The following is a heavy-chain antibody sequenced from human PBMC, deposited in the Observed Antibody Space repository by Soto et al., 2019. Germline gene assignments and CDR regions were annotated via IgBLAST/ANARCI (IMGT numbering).Heavy chain of an antibody. D-gene: IGHD2-21*02. CDR3: ARRYCASDNCPLFYYFVDL. Sequence: VQLVQSGAEVKKTGSSVKVSCKASGGTFNKFAFSWARQAPGQGFEWMGGIIPVFRSANYAQRFRGRITITADEYTSTVYLYLNDLRSDDTAVYYCARRYCASDNCPLFYYFVDLWGLGTTVTVSS. V-gene: IGHV1-69*01. J-gene: IGHJ6*02. CDR2: IIPVFRSA. CDR1: GGTFNKFA.